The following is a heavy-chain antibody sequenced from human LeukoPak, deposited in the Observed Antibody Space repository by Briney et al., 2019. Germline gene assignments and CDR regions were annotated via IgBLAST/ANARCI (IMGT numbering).Heavy chain of an antibody. V-gene: IGHV3-7*01. Sequence: GGSLRLSCEASGFTFSDYWMSWVRQAPGKRLEWVVNIKQDGSENYYVDSVAGRSTISRDNAKNSLYLQMNSLRVEDTAVYYCARDKLEGPTKLDFWGRGTLVTVSS. J-gene: IGHJ4*02. CDR1: GFTFSDYW. CDR3: ARDKLEGPTKLDF. CDR2: IKQDGSEN. D-gene: IGHD1-26*01.